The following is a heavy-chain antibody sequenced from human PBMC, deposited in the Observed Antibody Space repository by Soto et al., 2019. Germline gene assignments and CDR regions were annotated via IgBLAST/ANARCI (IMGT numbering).Heavy chain of an antibody. Sequence: QVQLVQSGAEVRKPGSSVKVSCKASGGTFSRHAISWVRQAPGQGLEWMGGIIPIFGTANHAQKFQGRVTIIADDSTSTVYMELCSLRSEDTAMYYCARGWGYDSNDYYYAYWGQGPLVIVSS. V-gene: IGHV1-69*01. D-gene: IGHD3-22*01. CDR3: ARGWGYDSNDYYYAY. CDR2: IIPIFGTA. J-gene: IGHJ4*02. CDR1: GGTFSRHA.